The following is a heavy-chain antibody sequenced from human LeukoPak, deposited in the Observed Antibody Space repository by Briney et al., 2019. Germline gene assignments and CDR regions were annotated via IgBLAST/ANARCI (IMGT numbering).Heavy chain of an antibody. J-gene: IGHJ4*02. D-gene: IGHD3-9*01. CDR2: ISWNSGSI. CDR1: GFTFDDYA. V-gene: IGHV3-9*01. Sequence: GGSLRLSCAASGFTFDDYAMHWVRQAPGKGLEWVSGISWNSGSIGYADSVKGRFTLSRDNAKNSLYLQMNSLRAEDTAVYYCAKVKAYDILTGPFDYWGQGTLVTVSS. CDR3: AKVKAYDILTGPFDY.